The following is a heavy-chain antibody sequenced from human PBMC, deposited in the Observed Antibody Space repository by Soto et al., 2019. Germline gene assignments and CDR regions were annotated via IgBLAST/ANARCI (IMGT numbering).Heavy chain of an antibody. CDR3: ARDLSHGWPDY. J-gene: IGHJ4*02. V-gene: IGHV3-33*01. CDR2: IWYDGSNK. D-gene: IGHD6-19*01. Sequence: GGSLRLSCAASGFTFSSYGMHWVRQAPGKGLEWVAVIWYDGSNKYYADSVKGRFTISRDNSKNTLYLQMNSLRAEDTAVYYCARDLSHGWPDYWGQGTLVTVSS. CDR1: GFTFSSYG.